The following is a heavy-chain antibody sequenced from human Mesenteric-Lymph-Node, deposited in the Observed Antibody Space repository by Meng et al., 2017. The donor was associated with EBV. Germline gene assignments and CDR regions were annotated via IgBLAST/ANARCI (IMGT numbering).Heavy chain of an antibody. Sequence: QVQCVESGGGLVQTGGLMRLSCAACGFTFSDYYMSWIRQAPGKGLEWISCISSSGDTKYYADSVKGRFTISRDTAKKSLYLQMNSLRAEDTAVYYCARGSLPDFWGQGTLVTVSS. CDR3: ARGSLPDF. V-gene: IGHV3-11*01. J-gene: IGHJ4*02. CDR1: GFTFSDYY. CDR2: ISSSGDTK.